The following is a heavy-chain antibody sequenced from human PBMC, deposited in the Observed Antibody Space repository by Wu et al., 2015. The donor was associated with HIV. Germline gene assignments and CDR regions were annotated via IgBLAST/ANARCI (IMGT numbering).Heavy chain of an antibody. CDR1: GGTFSSYG. J-gene: IGHJ6*03. V-gene: IGHV1-69*12. CDR3: ARDLFSAQIGTDYYYYYYMDV. D-gene: IGHD1-1*01. CDR2: FTTIFGTA. Sequence: QVQLVQSGAEVKKPGSSVKVSCKTSGGTFSSYGVSWVRQAPGQGLEWMGGFTTIFGTANYAQKFQDRVTITADESTGTAYMELRSLRSEDTAVYYCARDLFSAQIGTDYYYYYYMDVWARTTVTVSS.